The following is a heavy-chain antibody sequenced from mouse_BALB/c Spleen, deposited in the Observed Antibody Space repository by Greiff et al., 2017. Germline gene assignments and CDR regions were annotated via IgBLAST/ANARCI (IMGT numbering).Heavy chain of an antibody. CDR1: GYSFTGYT. V-gene: IGHV1-18*01. J-gene: IGHJ4*01. Sequence: VQLQQSGPELVKPGASMKISCKASGYSFTGYTMNWVKQSHGKNLEWIGLINPYNGGTSYNQKFKGKATLTVDKSSSTAYMELLSLTSEDSAVYYCATYYRYGDYYAMDYWGQGTSVTVSS. D-gene: IGHD2-14*01. CDR2: INPYNGGT. CDR3: ATYYRYGDYYAMDY.